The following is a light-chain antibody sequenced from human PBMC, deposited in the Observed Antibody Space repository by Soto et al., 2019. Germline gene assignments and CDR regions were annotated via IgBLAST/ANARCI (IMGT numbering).Light chain of an antibody. CDR1: SGDVGGYKF. CDR2: EVS. CDR3: SSFTDRTTWV. V-gene: IGLV2-14*01. Sequence: QSVLTQPASVSGSPGQSITISCTGTSGDVGGYKFESWYQQHPGKAPKLMIYEVSNRPSGVPNRFSGSKSGNTASLIISGLQAEDEADYYCSSFTDRTTWVFGGGTKVTVL. J-gene: IGLJ3*02.